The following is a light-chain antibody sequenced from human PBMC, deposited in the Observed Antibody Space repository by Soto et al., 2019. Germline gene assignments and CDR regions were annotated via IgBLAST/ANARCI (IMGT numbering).Light chain of an antibody. CDR3: QQRSSSWLT. CDR2: DAS. J-gene: IGKJ4*01. CDR1: QSITSY. Sequence: EIVLTQSPATLSLSPGERATLSCRASQSITSYLAWYQQKPGQAPRLLIYDASNRATGIPARFSGSGSGTDFTLTISSLEPEDFAVYYCQQRSSSWLTFGGGTKVEI. V-gene: IGKV3-11*01.